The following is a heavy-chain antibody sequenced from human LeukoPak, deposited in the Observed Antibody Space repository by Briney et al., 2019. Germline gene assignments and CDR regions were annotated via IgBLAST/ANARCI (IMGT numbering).Heavy chain of an antibody. CDR3: ARFPVAGDVYYYYYYMDV. CDR2: ISAYNGNT. J-gene: IGHJ6*03. V-gene: IGHV1-18*01. CDR1: GYTFTSYC. D-gene: IGHD6-19*01. Sequence: ASVKVSCKASGYTFTSYCISGVRQAPGQGLDWMGWISAYNGNTNYAQKLQGRVTMTTDTSTSTAYMELRSLRSDDTAVYYCARFPVAGDVYYYYYYMDVWGKGTTVTVPS.